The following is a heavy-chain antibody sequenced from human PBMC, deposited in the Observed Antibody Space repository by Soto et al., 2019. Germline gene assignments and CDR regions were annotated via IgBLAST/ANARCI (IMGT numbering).Heavy chain of an antibody. J-gene: IGHJ4*02. CDR2: IYFTGAA. D-gene: IGHD1-1*01. V-gene: IGHV4-59*01. CDR1: GGSITGYY. Sequence: SETLSLTCPVSGGSITGYYWNWIRQPPGKGLEWIGCIYFTGAANYNPSLKSRVTMSVDTSKNQFSLELTSVTAADTAVYYCARERTPRTGFDYWGQGTLVTVSS. CDR3: ARERTPRTGFDY.